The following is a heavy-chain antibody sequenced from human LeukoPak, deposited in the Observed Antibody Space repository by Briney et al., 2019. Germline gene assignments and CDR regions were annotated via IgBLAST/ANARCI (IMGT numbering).Heavy chain of an antibody. Sequence: PGGSLRLSCAASGFTFYNYAMTWVRQAPGKGLEWVSSISGSDGSTYYRDSVKGRFTISRDNSKNTLYLQMNSLTAEDTALYYCAKARGYCSSTSCSKGGYFDYWGQGTLVTVSS. CDR3: AKARGYCSSTSCSKGGYFDY. D-gene: IGHD2-2*01. CDR1: GFTFYNYA. J-gene: IGHJ4*02. CDR2: ISGSDGST. V-gene: IGHV3-23*01.